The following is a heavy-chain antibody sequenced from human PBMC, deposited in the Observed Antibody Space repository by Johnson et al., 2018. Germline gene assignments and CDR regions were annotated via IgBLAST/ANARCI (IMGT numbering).Heavy chain of an antibody. CDR2: INHSGST. CDR3: ARVVRGASLAGKGYGSSTSCYGGQFDYYYDGMDV. D-gene: IGHD2-2*01. V-gene: IGHV4-34*01. J-gene: IGHJ6*02. CDR1: GGSFSGYY. Sequence: QVQLQQWGAGLLKPSETLSLTCAVYGGSFSGYYWSWIRQPPGKGLEWIGEINHSGSTNYNPSLKSRVTISVDTSKHQFSLKLRSVTAAGTAVYYGARVVRGASLAGKGYGSSTSCYGGQFDYYYDGMDVWGQGTTVTVSS.